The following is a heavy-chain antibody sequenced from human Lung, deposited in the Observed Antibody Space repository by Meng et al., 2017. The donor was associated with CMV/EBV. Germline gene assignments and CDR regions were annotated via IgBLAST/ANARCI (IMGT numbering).Heavy chain of an antibody. CDR2: IKPTTEHETI. V-gene: IGHV3-15*01. CDR1: GFTISNAK. J-gene: IGHJ4*02. Sequence: GGSXRLXCAGSGFTISNAKISWVRQAPGKGLEWVARIKPTTEHETIDYAAPVEGRFTISRDDSRNTVYLQMNSLKSEDTAVYFCTTVNWNYYDYWGQGTFVTVSS. CDR3: TTVNWNYYDY. D-gene: IGHD1-1*01.